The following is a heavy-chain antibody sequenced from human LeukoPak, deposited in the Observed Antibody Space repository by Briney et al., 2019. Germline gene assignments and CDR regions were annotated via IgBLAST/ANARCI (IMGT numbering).Heavy chain of an antibody. CDR2: ISAHNGNT. CDR3: VRITIFVDYFDY. V-gene: IGHV1-18*01. J-gene: IGHJ4*02. Sequence: ASVKVSCKASGYTFTRYTISWMRQAPGQGLEWMGWISAHNGNTSYAQKLQGRVTMTTDTSTSTAYMELRSLRSDDTAVYVCVRITIFVDYFDYWGQGTLVTVSS. D-gene: IGHD3-3*01. CDR1: GYTFTRYT.